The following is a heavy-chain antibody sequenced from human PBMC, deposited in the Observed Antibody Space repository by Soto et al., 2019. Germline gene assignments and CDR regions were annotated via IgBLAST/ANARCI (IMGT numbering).Heavy chain of an antibody. Sequence: GGSLRLSCVASGFTFSSYALNWVRQAPGRGLEWVSAISGSGGTTYYADSVKGRFTISRDNSKNTLFLQMNSLRAEDAAIYYCEKSTKVISNSFDYWGQGSLVTVS. CDR1: GFTFSSYA. J-gene: IGHJ4*02. D-gene: IGHD3-22*01. CDR3: EKSTKVISNSFDY. V-gene: IGHV3-23*01. CDR2: ISGSGGTT.